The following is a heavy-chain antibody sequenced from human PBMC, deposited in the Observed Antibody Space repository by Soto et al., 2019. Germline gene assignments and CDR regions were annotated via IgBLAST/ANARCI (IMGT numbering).Heavy chain of an antibody. CDR3: ARTYSGSYWGLFDS. V-gene: IGHV3-23*01. Sequence: EVQLLESGGGLVQPGGSLRLSCAASGLTFSDYAMSWVRQAPGKGLECVSGITGSGGSTSYADSVKGRFTISRDNSKNTLYLQMNSLRAEDTAVYSCARTYSGSYWGLFDSWGQGTLVTVSS. CDR1: GLTFSDYA. CDR2: ITGSGGST. D-gene: IGHD1-26*01. J-gene: IGHJ4*02.